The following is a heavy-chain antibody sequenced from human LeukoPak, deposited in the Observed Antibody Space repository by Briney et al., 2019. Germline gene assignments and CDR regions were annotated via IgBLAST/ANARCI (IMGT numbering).Heavy chain of an antibody. D-gene: IGHD3-22*01. V-gene: IGHV1-2*02. CDR1: GYTFTGYY. CDR3: ARAYYYDRGFAFDI. J-gene: IGHJ3*02. Sequence: ASVKVSCKASGYTFTGYYMHWVRQAPGQGLEWMGWINPNSGGTNYAQKFQGRVTMTRDTSISTAYMELSSLRSEDTAVYYCARAYYYDRGFAFDIWGQGTMVTVSS. CDR2: INPNSGGT.